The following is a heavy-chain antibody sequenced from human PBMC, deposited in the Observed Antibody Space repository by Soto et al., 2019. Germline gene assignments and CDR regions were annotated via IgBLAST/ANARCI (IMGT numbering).Heavy chain of an antibody. CDR2: IGGLGGST. CDR3: ARDRGRMDV. V-gene: IGHV3-23*01. Sequence: EVQLLESGGGLVQPGGSLRLSCVASGFTFSSYAMSWVRQAPGKGLEWVSAIGGLGGSTYYADSLKGRFTMSRDNSKNTLYLQMNSLRADDTAVYYCARDRGRMDVWGHGTTITVSS. CDR1: GFTFSSYA. D-gene: IGHD6-25*01. J-gene: IGHJ6*02.